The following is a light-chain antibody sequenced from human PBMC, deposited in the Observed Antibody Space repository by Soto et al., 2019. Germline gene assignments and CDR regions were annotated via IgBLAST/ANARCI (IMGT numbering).Light chain of an antibody. CDR2: TAS. CDR1: QTVSKY. Sequence: DIQMTQSPPPLSASLGDRVTITCRTSQTVSKYLSWYQQKPGKAPDLLVYTASTLHSGVPSRFSGSGSGTDFTLTITRLQPEDFATYYCQQSYSRPRTFGPGTRVDIK. J-gene: IGKJ1*01. V-gene: IGKV1-39*01. CDR3: QQSYSRPRT.